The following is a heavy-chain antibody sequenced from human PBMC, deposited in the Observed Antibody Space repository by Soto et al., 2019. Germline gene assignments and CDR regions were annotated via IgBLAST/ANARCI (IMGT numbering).Heavy chain of an antibody. J-gene: IGHJ4*02. CDR1: GYTFTSYA. CDR3: ARAKTTDYYDSSGQKGPFNY. V-gene: IGHV1-3*01. CDR2: INAGNGNT. Sequence: QVQLVQSGAEVKKPGASVKVSCKASGYTFTSYAMHWVRQAPGQRLEWMGWINAGNGNTKYSQKFQGRVTITRDTAARTAYMELRRLRSEDTAVYYCARAKTTDYYDSSGQKGPFNYWGQGTLVTVSS. D-gene: IGHD3-22*01.